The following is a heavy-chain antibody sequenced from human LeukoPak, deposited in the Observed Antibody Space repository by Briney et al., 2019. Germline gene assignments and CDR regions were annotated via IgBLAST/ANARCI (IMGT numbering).Heavy chain of an antibody. V-gene: IGHV1-69*04. Sequence: SVKVSCKASGGTFSSYAISWVRQAPGQGLEWMGRIIPILGIANYAQKFQGRVTITADKSTSTAYMELSSLRSEDTAVYYCARLVGIAVARWDYWGQGTLVTVSS. D-gene: IGHD6-19*01. CDR3: ARLVGIAVARWDY. J-gene: IGHJ4*02. CDR2: IIPILGIA. CDR1: GGTFSSYA.